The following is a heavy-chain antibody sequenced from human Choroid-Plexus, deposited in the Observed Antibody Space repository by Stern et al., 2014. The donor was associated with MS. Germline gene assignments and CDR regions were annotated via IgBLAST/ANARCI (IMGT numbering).Heavy chain of an antibody. CDR2: VSYDGSNK. CDR1: GFTFGSCA. J-gene: IGHJ5*02. Sequence: VQLVESGGGVVQPGRPLRLSCVASGFTFGSCAMHWVRQAPGNGLEWAAGVSYDGSNKDYADSVKGRFTISRDNSQNTVYMQMSSLRPEDTAVYYCAKDRQYLTYFFDHWGQGSLVTVSS. V-gene: IGHV3-30*18. D-gene: IGHD2/OR15-2a*01. CDR3: AKDRQYLTYFFDH.